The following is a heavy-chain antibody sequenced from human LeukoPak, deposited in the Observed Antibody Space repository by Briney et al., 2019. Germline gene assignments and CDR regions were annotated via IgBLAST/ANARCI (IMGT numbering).Heavy chain of an antibody. CDR1: GYTFTSYD. V-gene: IGHV1-8*01. J-gene: IGHJ4*02. D-gene: IGHD5-12*01. Sequence: ASVKVSCKASGYTFTSYDFNWVRQANGQGLEWMGWMNPNSGNTGYAQKFQGRVTMTRNTSISTAYMELSSLRSEDTAVYYCARGEYSGYDIPIDYWGQGTLVTVSS. CDR3: ARGEYSGYDIPIDY. CDR2: MNPNSGNT.